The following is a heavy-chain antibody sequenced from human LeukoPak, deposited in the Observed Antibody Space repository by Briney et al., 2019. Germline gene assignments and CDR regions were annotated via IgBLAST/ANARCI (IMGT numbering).Heavy chain of an antibody. J-gene: IGHJ4*02. CDR1: GYTFTSYY. D-gene: IGHD5-24*01. CDR3: ARSGDFDH. CDR2: INPSGGST. V-gene: IGHV1-46*01. Sequence: RASVKVSCKASGYTFTSYYMHWVRQAPGQGLEWMGIINPSGGSTSYAQKFQGRVTMTRDTSISTAFMELNRLRFDDTAVYYCARSGDFDHWGQGTLVTVSS.